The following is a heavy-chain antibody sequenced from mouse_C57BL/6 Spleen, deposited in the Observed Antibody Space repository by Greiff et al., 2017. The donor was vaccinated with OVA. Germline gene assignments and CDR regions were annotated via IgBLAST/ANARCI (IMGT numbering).Heavy chain of an antibody. J-gene: IGHJ2*01. D-gene: IGHD2-2*01. CDR3: ASSGGLRREYFDY. CDR1: GYTFTSYW. V-gene: IGHV1-53*01. Sequence: QVQLQQPGTELVKPGASVKLSCKASGYTFTSYWMNWVKQRPGQGLEWIGNINPSNGGTNYNEKFKSKATLTVDKSSSTASMQLSSLTSEDSAVYYCASSGGLRREYFDYWGQGTTLTVSS. CDR2: INPSNGGT.